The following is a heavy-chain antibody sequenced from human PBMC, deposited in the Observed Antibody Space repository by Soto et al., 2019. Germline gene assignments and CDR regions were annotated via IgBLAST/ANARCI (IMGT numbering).Heavy chain of an antibody. D-gene: IGHD3-16*01. CDR2: ISYSGST. CDR3: VREDKTSVYEL. V-gene: IGHV4-31*03. J-gene: IGHJ4*02. CDR1: GGNINNLPGC. Sequence: YSVSGGNINNLPGCCNFIRQYPGKGLEWIGGISYSGSTYYSPSLKSRVTISMDTSESQFTLTLTSVTAADTAVYYCVREDKTSVYELWGQGTLVTVSS.